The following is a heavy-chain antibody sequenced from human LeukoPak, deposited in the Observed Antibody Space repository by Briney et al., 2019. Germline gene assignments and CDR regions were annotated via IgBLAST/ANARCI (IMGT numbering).Heavy chain of an antibody. D-gene: IGHD2-2*01. CDR1: GFTVSSNY. CDR3: AGEKVGYCSSTSCPKDWYFDL. J-gene: IGHJ2*01. Sequence: PGGSLRLSCAASGFTVSSNYMSWVRQAPGKGLEWVSVIYSGGSTYYADSVKGRFTISRDNSKNTLYLQMNSLRAEDTAVYYCAGEKVGYCSSTSCPKDWYFDLWGRGTLVTVSS. CDR2: IYSGGST. V-gene: IGHV3-53*01.